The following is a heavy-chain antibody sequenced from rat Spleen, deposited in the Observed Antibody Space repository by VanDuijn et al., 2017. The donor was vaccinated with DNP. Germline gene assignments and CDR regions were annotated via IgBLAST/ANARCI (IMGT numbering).Heavy chain of an antibody. Sequence: EVQLVETGGGLVQPGRSLKLSCVASGFTFSSYWMYWIRQAPGKGLEWVSSITNSGNNIYYSDSVKGRFSVSRDNAKSTLYLQMDSLRSEDTATYYCAGRPPPTRGPFDYWGQGVTVTVSS. V-gene: IGHV5-58*01. CDR3: AGRPPPTRGPFDY. CDR1: GFTFSSYW. CDR2: ITNSGNNI. D-gene: IGHD1-4*01. J-gene: IGHJ2*01.